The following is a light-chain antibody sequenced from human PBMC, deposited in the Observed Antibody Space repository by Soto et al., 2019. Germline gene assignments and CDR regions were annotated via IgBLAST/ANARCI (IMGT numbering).Light chain of an antibody. CDR3: ETWGSNTHV. J-gene: IGLJ3*02. CDR2: LEGSGSY. CDR1: SGHSSYI. Sequence: QSVLTQSSSASASLGSSVKLTCTLSSGHSSYIIAWHQQQPGKAPRYLMKLEGSGSYNKGSGVPDRFSGTSSGADRYLTIANHHFEDEADYYCETWGSNTHVFGGGTKLTVL. V-gene: IGLV4-60*02.